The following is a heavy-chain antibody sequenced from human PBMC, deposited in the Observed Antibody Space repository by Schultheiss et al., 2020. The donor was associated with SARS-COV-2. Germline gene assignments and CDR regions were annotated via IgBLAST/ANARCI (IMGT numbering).Heavy chain of an antibody. CDR2: ISSSGSTI. CDR3: ARDYYDNWGFFDY. Sequence: GGSLRLSCAASGFTFSSYEMNWVRQAPGKGLEWVSYISSSGSTIYYADSVKGRVTISRDKAKNSLYLQMNSLRAEDTAVYYCARDYYDNWGFFDYWGHGTLVTVSS. CDR1: GFTFSSYE. V-gene: IGHV3-48*03. D-gene: IGHD3-22*01. J-gene: IGHJ4*01.